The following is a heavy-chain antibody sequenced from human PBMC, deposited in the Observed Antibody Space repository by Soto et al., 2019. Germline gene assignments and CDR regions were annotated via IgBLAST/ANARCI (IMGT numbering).Heavy chain of an antibody. CDR3: ARDYYDSSGYYSLAY. CDR2: IIPIFGTA. V-gene: IGHV1-69*01. J-gene: IGHJ4*02. Sequence: QVQLVQSGAEVKKPGSSVKVSCKASGGTFSSYAISWVRQAPGQGLEWMGGIIPIFGTANYAQKFQGRVTITADESTSTAYMELSSLRSEYTAVYYCARDYYDSSGYYSLAYWGQGTLVTVSS. D-gene: IGHD3-22*01. CDR1: GGTFSSYA.